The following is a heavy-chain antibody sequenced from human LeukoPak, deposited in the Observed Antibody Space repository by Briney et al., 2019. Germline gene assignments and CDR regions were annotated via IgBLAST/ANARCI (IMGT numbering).Heavy chain of an antibody. CDR3: ARRRNWNYDD. CDR2: MNPNSGNT. D-gene: IGHD1-7*01. V-gene: IGHV1-8*02. J-gene: IGHJ4*02. Sequence: ASVKVSCKASGGTFSSYAINWVRQATGQGLEWMGWMNPNSGNTGYAQKFQGRVTMTRNTSISTAYMELSSLRSEGTAVYYCARRRNWNYDDWGQGTLVTVSS. CDR1: GGTFSSYA.